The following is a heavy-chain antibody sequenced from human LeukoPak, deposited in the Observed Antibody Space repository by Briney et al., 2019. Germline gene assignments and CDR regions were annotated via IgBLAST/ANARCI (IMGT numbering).Heavy chain of an antibody. J-gene: IGHJ2*01. V-gene: IGHV3-30-3*01. CDR1: GFTFSSYA. Sequence: PGRSLRLSCAASGFTFSSYAMHWVRQAPGKGLEWVAVISYDGSNKYYADSVKGRFTISRDNSKNMLYLQMNSLRAEDTAVYYCARDFGGPRDWYFDLWGRGTLVTVSS. D-gene: IGHD2-15*01. CDR3: ARDFGGPRDWYFDL. CDR2: ISYDGSNK.